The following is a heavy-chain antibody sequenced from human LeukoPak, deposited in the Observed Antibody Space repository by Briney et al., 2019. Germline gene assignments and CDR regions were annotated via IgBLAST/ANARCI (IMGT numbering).Heavy chain of an antibody. CDR2: IWHDGRNK. CDR1: GFTFSSYG. CDR3: ARDRGSNDPIDY. Sequence: GGSLRLSCAASGFTFSSYGMHWVRQAPGKGLEWVAVIWHDGRNKYYADSVKGRFTISRDNSKNTLYLQVNSLRAEDTAVYYCARDRGSNDPIDYWGQGTLVTVSS. D-gene: IGHD2-15*01. V-gene: IGHV3-33*01. J-gene: IGHJ4*02.